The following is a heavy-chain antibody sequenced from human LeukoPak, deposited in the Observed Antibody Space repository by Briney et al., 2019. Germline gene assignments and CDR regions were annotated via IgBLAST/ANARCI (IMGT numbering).Heavy chain of an antibody. CDR2: ISWNSGSI. V-gene: IGHV3-9*01. CDR3: AKDEGALKYVQPDY. D-gene: IGHD3-16*01. Sequence: GGSLRLSSGAYGYTFYYNTMHRLGQAPGKGLEWVSGISWNSGSIGYADSVKGRFTISRDNAKSSLFLAMNSLRAEDTGLYFCAKDEGALKYVQPDYWGQGTLVTVSS. J-gene: IGHJ4*02. CDR1: GYTFYYNT.